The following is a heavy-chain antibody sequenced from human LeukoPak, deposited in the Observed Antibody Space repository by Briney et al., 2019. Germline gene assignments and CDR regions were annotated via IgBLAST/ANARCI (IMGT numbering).Heavy chain of an antibody. J-gene: IGHJ3*02. D-gene: IGHD4-11*01. CDR3: ARDTVTTRDAFDI. Sequence: PGGSLRLSCAASGFTFSSYSMNWVRQAPGKGLEWVSSISSGSTYIYYADSVKGRFTISGDNAKNSLYLQMNSLRAEDTAVYYCARDTVTTRDAFDIWGQGTMVTVSS. CDR2: ISSGSTYI. V-gene: IGHV3-21*01. CDR1: GFTFSSYS.